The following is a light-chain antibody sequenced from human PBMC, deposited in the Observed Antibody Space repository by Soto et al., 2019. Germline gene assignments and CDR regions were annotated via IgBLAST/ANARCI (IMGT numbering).Light chain of an antibody. Sequence: EIVMTQSPATLSVSPGESATLSCWASQSISGNLAWYQQKPGQAPRLLIYGASTRATGLPARFSGSGSGTEFTLTISSLQSEDFAVYYCLQYNNWPLAFDQGTKVEFK. CDR2: GAS. CDR3: LQYNNWPLA. CDR1: QSISGN. V-gene: IGKV3-15*01. J-gene: IGKJ1*01.